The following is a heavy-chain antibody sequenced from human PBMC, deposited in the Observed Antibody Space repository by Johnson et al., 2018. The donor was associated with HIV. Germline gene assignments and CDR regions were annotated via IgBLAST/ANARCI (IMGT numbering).Heavy chain of an antibody. Sequence: VQLVESGGGLVQPGGSLRLYCAASGFTFSSYDMHWVRQATGKGLEWVSAIGTAGDTYYPGSVKGRFTISRENAKNTLYLQMNSLRAEDTAVYYCARDIGHTPPDAFDIWGQGTMVTVSS. J-gene: IGHJ3*02. CDR3: ARDIGHTPPDAFDI. V-gene: IGHV3-13*01. CDR2: IGTAGDT. CDR1: GFTFSSYD. D-gene: IGHD3-16*02.